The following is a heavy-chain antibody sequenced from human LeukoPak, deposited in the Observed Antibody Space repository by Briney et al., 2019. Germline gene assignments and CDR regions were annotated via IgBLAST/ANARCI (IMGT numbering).Heavy chain of an antibody. V-gene: IGHV3-7*01. J-gene: IGHJ3*01. CDR1: GFTFSSYA. CDR3: ARVRVATTGRYDALNP. CDR2: VKEDGSEK. D-gene: IGHD5-12*01. Sequence: GGSLRLSCAASGFTFSSYAMSWVRQAPGKGLEWVAHVKEDGSEKYYVDSVKGRFIISRDNAKNSLYLQMNSLRADDTPVYYCARVRVATTGRYDALNPWGEGTMVTVSS.